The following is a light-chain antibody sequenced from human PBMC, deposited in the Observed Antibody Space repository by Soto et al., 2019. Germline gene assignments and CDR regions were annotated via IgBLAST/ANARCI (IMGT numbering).Light chain of an antibody. CDR2: AAS. V-gene: IGKV3-15*01. Sequence: EIVMTQSPATLSVSPGERATLSCRASQSVSSNLAWYQQKPGQAPRLLIYAASTRATGIPARFSGRGSGTEFTLTISSLQSEDFAVYYCQKYNKWPPYTFGPGTKLAIK. CDR1: QSVSSN. CDR3: QKYNKWPPYT. J-gene: IGKJ2*01.